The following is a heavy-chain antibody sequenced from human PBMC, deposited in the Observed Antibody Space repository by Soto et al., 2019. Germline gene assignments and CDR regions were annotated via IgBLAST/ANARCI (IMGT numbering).Heavy chain of an antibody. CDR2: IWYDGSNK. CDR3: ERRAFYYDSNGYFFDY. D-gene: IGHD3-22*01. J-gene: IGHJ4*02. Sequence: QVQLVESGGGVVQPGRSLRLSCAASGFTFSNYGMHWVRQAPGKGLEWVAVIWYDGSNKYYADSVKGRFTISRDNSKNSLYLQMNSLRAEDTAVYYFERRAFYYDSNGYFFDYWGQGTLVTVSS. V-gene: IGHV3-33*01. CDR1: GFTFSNYG.